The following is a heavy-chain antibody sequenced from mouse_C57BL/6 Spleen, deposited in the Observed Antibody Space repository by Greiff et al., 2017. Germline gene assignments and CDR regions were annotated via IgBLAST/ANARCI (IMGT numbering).Heavy chain of an antibody. CDR1: GYTFTRYW. CDR2: ICPGRGRT. D-gene: IGHD1-1*01. J-gene: IGHJ3*01. CDR3: ARRYYGSSPWFAD. Sequence: QVQLQQPGAELVKPGASVKLSCKASGYTFTRYWITWVKQTPGQGLEWVGDICPGRGRTNYNENFKSKATMTVDTASSEAYMQLSRLTSEDSAVYYCARRYYGSSPWFADWGQGTLVTVSA. V-gene: IGHV1-55*01.